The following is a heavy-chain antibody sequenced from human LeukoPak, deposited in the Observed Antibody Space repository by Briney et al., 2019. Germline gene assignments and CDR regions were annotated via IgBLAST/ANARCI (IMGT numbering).Heavy chain of an antibody. CDR2: INPNNGDT. D-gene: IGHD3-22*01. CDR1: GYTFTGYY. Sequence: ASVKVSCKASGYTFTGYYLHWVRQAPGQGLEWMGWINPNNGDTTYTQKFQGRVTMTGDTSITTAYMELSRLMSDDTAVYYCARINLKTSGYYRPDYWGQGTLVTVSS. V-gene: IGHV1-2*02. J-gene: IGHJ4*02. CDR3: ARINLKTSGYYRPDY.